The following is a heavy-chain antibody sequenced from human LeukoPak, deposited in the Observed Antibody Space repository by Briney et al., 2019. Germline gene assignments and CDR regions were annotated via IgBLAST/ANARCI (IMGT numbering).Heavy chain of an antibody. CDR3: AKEMTTWVSYYYMDV. V-gene: IGHV3-23*01. Sequence: GGSLRLSCAASGFTFSDYYMSWVRQAPGKGLEWVSAISGSGGSTYYADSVKGRFTVSRDNSKNTLYLQMNSLRAEDTAVYYCAKEMTTWVSYYYMDVWGKGTTVTVSS. CDR2: ISGSGGST. CDR1: GFTFSDYY. D-gene: IGHD4-17*01. J-gene: IGHJ6*03.